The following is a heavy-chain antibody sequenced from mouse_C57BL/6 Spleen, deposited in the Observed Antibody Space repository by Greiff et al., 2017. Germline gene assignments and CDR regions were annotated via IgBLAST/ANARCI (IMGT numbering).Heavy chain of an antibody. Sequence: DVKLVESEGGLVQPGSSMKLSCTASGFTLSDYYMAWVRQVPEKGLEWVANINYDGSSTYYLDSLKSRFIISRDNAKNILYLQLSSLKSEDTATYYCARDRGYGSTYAMDYWGQGTSVTVSS. CDR1: GFTLSDYY. D-gene: IGHD1-1*01. CDR2: INYDGSST. J-gene: IGHJ4*01. CDR3: ARDRGYGSTYAMDY. V-gene: IGHV5-16*01.